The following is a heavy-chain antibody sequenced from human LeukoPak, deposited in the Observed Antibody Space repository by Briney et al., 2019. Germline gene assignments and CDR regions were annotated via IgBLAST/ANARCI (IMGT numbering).Heavy chain of an antibody. J-gene: IGHJ6*03. D-gene: IGHD3-16*01. CDR3: ARVGGPYYYYYYYMDV. CDR1: GYTFTDYL. V-gene: IGHV1-8*03. CDR2: MNPNSGNT. Sequence: ASVKVSCKASGYTFTDYLINWVRRATGQGLEWMGWMNPNSGNTGYAQKFQGRVTITRNTSISTAYMELSSLRSEDTAVYYCARVGGPYYYYYYYMDVWGKGTTVTVSS.